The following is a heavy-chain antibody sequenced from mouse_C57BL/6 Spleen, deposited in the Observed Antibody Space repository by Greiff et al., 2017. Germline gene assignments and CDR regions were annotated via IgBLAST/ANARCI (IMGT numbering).Heavy chain of an antibody. D-gene: IGHD3-1*01. CDR3: TRERAIATSGVYYFDY. CDR1: GFTFSSYA. V-gene: IGHV5-9-1*02. J-gene: IGHJ2*01. CDR2: ISSGGDYI. Sequence: EVQLVESGEGLVKPGGSLKLSCAASGFTFSSYAMSWVRQTPEKRLEWVAYISSGGDYIYYADTVKGRFTISRDNARNTLYLQMSSLKSEDTAMYYCTRERAIATSGVYYFDYWGQGTTLTVSS.